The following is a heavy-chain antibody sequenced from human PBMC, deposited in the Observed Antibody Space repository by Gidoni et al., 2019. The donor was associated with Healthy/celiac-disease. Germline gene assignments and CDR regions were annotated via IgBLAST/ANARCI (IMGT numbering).Heavy chain of an antibody. CDR2: IYYSGST. Sequence: QVQMQESGPGLVKHSQTLSLTCTVSGGSISSEGYYGSWIRQHPGKGLEWIGYIYYSGSTYYNPSLKSRVTISVDTSKNQFSLKLSSVTAADTAVYYCARTGDCSSTSFYRRDYYYMDVWGKGTTVTVSS. D-gene: IGHD2-2*02. V-gene: IGHV4-31*03. CDR3: ARTGDCSSTSFYRRDYYYMDV. J-gene: IGHJ6*03. CDR1: GGSISSEGYY.